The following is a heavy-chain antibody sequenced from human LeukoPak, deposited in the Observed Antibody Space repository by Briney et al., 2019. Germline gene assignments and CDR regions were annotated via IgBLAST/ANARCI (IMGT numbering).Heavy chain of an antibody. Sequence: ASVKVSCKTSGYRFITFGINWVRQAPGQGLEWMGWINPYNGNRYYANKFQGRFNMTTDTSTSTVYLELQTRTSHDPAIYYRGRCQASGFRGFVHWGQGPLISVSS. J-gene: IGHJ4*02. CDR1: GYRFITFG. CDR2: INPYNGNR. D-gene: IGHD3-10*01. V-gene: IGHV1-18*01. CDR3: GRCQASGFRGFVH.